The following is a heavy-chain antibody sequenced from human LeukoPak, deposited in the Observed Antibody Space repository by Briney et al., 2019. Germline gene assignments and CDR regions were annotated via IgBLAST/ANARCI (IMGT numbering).Heavy chain of an antibody. V-gene: IGHV4-59*01. CDR2: IYYTGST. D-gene: IGHD5-18*01. J-gene: IGHJ4*02. CDR1: GGSISSYY. CDR3: ARAVRGYSYTFDY. Sequence: SETLSLTCTVSGGSISSYYWSWIRQPPGKGLERIGYIYYTGSTNYNPSLKSRVTISVDTSKNQFSLKLSSVTAADTAVYYCARAVRGYSYTFDYWGQGTLVTVSS.